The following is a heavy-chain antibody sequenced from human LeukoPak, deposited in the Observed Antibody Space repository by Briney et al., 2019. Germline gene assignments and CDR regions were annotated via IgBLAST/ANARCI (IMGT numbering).Heavy chain of an antibody. J-gene: IGHJ5*02. CDR1: GGSVSSGSYY. V-gene: IGHV4-39*07. CDR2: INHSGST. Sequence: PSETLSLTCTVSGGSVSSGSYYWSWIRQPPGKGLEWIGEINHSGSTNYNPSLKSRVTISVDTSKNQFSLKLSSVTAADTAVYYCARGFLTVAGTILPRGLRTYNWFDPWGQGTLVTVSS. CDR3: ARGFLTVAGTILPRGLRTYNWFDP. D-gene: IGHD6-19*01.